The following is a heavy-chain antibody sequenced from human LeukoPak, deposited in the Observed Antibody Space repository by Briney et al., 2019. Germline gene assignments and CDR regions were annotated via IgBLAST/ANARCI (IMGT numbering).Heavy chain of an antibody. V-gene: IGHV1-18*01. CDR2: INYYNSNT. Sequence: VASVKVSCKASGYTFNNYSINWVRQAPGQGLEWMGSINYYNSNTNYAHKVQGRVTMTTDTSTSSAYMELRRLRSDDTALYYCARGGFGWAFDYWGQGTLVTVSS. D-gene: IGHD3-16*01. CDR1: GYTFNNYS. J-gene: IGHJ4*02. CDR3: ARGGFGWAFDY.